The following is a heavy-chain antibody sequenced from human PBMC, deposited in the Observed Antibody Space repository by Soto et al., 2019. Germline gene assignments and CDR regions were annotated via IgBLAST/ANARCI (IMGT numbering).Heavy chain of an antibody. D-gene: IGHD4-17*01. CDR1: GFTFSTYA. CDR2: ISAGGGST. CDR3: AKDFTPDGYWDFDY. J-gene: IGHJ4*02. V-gene: IGHV3-23*01. Sequence: GGSLRLSCAASGFTFSTYAMSWVRQAPGKGLEWASAISAGGGSTYYADSVKGRFTISRDNSKNTLYLQMNNLRAEDTAVYYCAKDFTPDGYWDFDYWGQGTLVTVSS.